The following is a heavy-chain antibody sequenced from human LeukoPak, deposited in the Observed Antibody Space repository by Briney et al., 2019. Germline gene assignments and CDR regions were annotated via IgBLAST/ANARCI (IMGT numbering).Heavy chain of an antibody. Sequence: SVKVSCKASGFTFTSSAMQWVRQARGQRLEWIGWIVVGSGNTNYAQKFQERVTITRDMSTSTAYMELSSLRSEDTAVYYCARDKRVGTRGTWFDPWGQGTLVTVSS. CDR3: ARDKRVGTRGTWFDP. CDR2: IVVGSGNT. CDR1: GFTFTSSA. D-gene: IGHD3-16*01. J-gene: IGHJ5*02. V-gene: IGHV1-58*02.